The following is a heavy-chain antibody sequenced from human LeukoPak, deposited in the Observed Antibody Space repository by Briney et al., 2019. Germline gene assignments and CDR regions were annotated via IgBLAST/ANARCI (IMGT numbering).Heavy chain of an antibody. CDR3: ARAKNWNDGEAFDI. J-gene: IGHJ3*02. CDR2: IIPIFGTA. V-gene: IGHV1-69*13. D-gene: IGHD1-1*01. CDR1: GGTFSSYA. Sequence: SVKVSCKSSGGTFSSYAISWVRQPPGQGLEWMGGIIPIFGTANYAQKFQGRVTITADESTSTAYMELSSLRSEDTAVYYCARAKNWNDGEAFDIWGQGTMVTVSS.